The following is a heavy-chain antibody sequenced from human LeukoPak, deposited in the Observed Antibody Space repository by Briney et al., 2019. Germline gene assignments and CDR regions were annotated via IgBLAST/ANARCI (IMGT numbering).Heavy chain of an antibody. J-gene: IGHJ6*02. D-gene: IGHD4-17*01. CDR1: GFTFSSYG. CDR3: ARGGTDYGDYAYYYYGMDV. V-gene: IGHV3-33*08. Sequence: TGGSLRLSCAASGFTFSSYGMHWVRQAPGKGLEWVAVIWYDGSNKYYVDSVKGRFTISRDNSKNTLYLQMNSLRAEDTAVYYCARGGTDYGDYAYYYYGMDVWGQGTTVTVSS. CDR2: IWYDGSNK.